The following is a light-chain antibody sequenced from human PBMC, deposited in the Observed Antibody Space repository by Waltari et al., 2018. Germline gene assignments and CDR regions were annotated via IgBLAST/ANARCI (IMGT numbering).Light chain of an antibody. CDR3: QQYNNWPRT. CDR1: QSVGSN. J-gene: IGKJ2*01. CDR2: GAS. V-gene: IGKV3-15*01. Sequence: ETVLTQSTATLSVSPGDRATLSCRASQSVGSNFAWYQQKPGQSPRLLIFGASTRATGIPARFSGSGSGTEFTLTISSLQSEDFAVYYCQQYNNWPRTFGQGTKLEIK.